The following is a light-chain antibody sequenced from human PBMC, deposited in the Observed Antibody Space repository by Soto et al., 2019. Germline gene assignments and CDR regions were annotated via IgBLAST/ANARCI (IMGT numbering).Light chain of an antibody. CDR3: GTWDSSLSAGYV. Sequence: QSVLTQPPSVSAAPGQKVTISCSGSSSNIGNNYVSWYQQLPGTAPKLLIYENNKRPSGVPDRFSGSKSGTSATLGITGLQTGDEADYYCGTWDSSLSAGYVLGTGTKVTV. CDR2: ENN. V-gene: IGLV1-51*02. CDR1: SSNIGNNY. J-gene: IGLJ1*01.